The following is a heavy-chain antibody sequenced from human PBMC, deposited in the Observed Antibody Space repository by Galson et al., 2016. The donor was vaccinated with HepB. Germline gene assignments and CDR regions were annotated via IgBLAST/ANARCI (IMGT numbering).Heavy chain of an antibody. CDR3: TRVGYNQGWNYYYGFDL. V-gene: IGHV3-49*03. D-gene: IGHD5-12*01. J-gene: IGHJ6*01. CDR2: IRTKTYGATP. Sequence: SLRLXCAVSGXXLGXXXLNXXXQAXXKGLEXVGXIRTKTYGATPEYAASVGGRFAISRDDSESIAYLQMNSLKTXDTGVYYCTRVGYNQGWNYYYGFDLWGQGXTVTVSS. CDR1: GXXLGXXX.